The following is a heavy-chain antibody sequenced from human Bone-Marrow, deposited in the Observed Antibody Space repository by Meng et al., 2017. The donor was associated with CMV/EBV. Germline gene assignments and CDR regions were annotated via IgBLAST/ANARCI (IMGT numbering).Heavy chain of an antibody. CDR1: GFTFSSYG. Sequence: GESLKISCAASGFTFSSYGMHWVRQAPGKGLEWVAFIRYDGSNKYYADSVKGRFTISRDNSKNTLYLQMNSLRAEDTAVYYCAKDSSGYYGCTDYWAQGTLVTVPS. D-gene: IGHD3-22*01. V-gene: IGHV3-30*02. CDR2: IRYDGSNK. J-gene: IGHJ4*02. CDR3: AKDSSGYYGCTDY.